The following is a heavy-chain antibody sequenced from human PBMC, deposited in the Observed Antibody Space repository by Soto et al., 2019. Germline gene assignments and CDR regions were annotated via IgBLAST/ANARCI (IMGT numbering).Heavy chain of an antibody. J-gene: IGHJ5*02. Sequence: QVQLVQSGAEVKKPGASVKVSCKASGYTFTSYDINWVRQATGQGLEWMGWMNPDSGNTGYAQKFQGRVTMTRNTSISTAYMELSSLRSEDPAVYYCARERSSSKRFDPWGQGTLVTVSS. D-gene: IGHD3-16*02. CDR2: MNPDSGNT. CDR3: ARERSSSKRFDP. V-gene: IGHV1-8*01. CDR1: GYTFTSYD.